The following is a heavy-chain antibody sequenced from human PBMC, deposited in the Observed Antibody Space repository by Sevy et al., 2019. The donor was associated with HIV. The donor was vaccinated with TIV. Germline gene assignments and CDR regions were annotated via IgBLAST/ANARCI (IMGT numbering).Heavy chain of an antibody. CDR1: GGSITSKNYF. CDR3: ARHSFKHGYRPHYFDY. D-gene: IGHD5-18*01. V-gene: IGHV4-39*01. CDR2: IYHSGST. Sequence: SETLSLTCSVSGGSITSKNYFWAWIRQSPGKGLEWIGSIYHSGSTYHSPSLQSRVGISVDTSRRHFSLKLSSVTATDTAVYYCARHSFKHGYRPHYFDYWSRELWSPSPQ. J-gene: IGHJ4*02.